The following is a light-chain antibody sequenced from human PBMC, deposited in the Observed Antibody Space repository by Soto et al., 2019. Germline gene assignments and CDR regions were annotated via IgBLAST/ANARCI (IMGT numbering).Light chain of an antibody. CDR3: QQYGSSPWT. J-gene: IGKJ1*01. CDR2: GAS. CDR1: ESIRRNY. Sequence: ETVLTQSPGTLYLSPGERATLSCRASESIRRNYLAWYRQTPGQAPRLVIFGASKRASGIADRFSGSGSGTDFTLIISRPEPEDFALYYCQQYGSSPWTFGQGTKVEIK. V-gene: IGKV3-20*01.